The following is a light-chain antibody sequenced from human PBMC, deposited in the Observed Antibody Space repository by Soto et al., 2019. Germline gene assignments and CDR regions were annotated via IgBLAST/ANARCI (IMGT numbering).Light chain of an antibody. J-gene: IGKJ4*01. CDR1: QTLLHSNGKTY. CDR3: MQSLNRPLT. V-gene: IGKV2D-29*01. Sequence: DIVMTQTPLSLSVTPGQPASISCKSSQTLLHSNGKTYLYWYLQKPGQPPQLLIHGVSNRFSGVPDRFSGSGSETDCTLKISRVEAEDVGVYYCMQSLNRPLTFGGGTKVEIK. CDR2: GVS.